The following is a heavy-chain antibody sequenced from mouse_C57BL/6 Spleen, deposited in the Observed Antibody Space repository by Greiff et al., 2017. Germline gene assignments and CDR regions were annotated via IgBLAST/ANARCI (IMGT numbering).Heavy chain of an antibody. CDR1: GFTFSSYT. D-gene: IGHD1-1*01. V-gene: IGHV5-9*01. CDR2: ISGGGGNT. CDR3: ARNVLLRTWFAY. J-gene: IGHJ3*01. Sequence: EVKLMESGGGLVKPGGSLTLSCAASGFTFSSYTMSWVRQTPEQRLEWVATISGGGGNTYYPASVQGRFTISRDNAKNTRYLQMSSPRSEDTALDYCARNVLLRTWFAYWGQGTLVTVSA.